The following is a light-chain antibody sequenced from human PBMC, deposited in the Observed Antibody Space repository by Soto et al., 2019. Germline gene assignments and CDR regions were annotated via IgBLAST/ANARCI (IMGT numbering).Light chain of an antibody. Sequence: DIQMTQSPSSLSASVGDKVTITCRASQGINNYLAWYQQKPGKVPKLLIYAASTLHSGVPSRFSGSGSGTDFALTSSSLQPEDVATYYCQKYSSAPFTFGPGTKVDVK. CDR1: QGINNY. J-gene: IGKJ3*01. CDR2: AAS. V-gene: IGKV1-27*01. CDR3: QKYSSAPFT.